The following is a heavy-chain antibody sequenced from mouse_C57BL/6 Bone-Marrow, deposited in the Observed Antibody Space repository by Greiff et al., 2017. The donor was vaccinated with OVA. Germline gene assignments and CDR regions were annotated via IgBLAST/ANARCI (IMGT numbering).Heavy chain of an antibody. J-gene: IGHJ3*01. D-gene: IGHD2-14*01. CDR2: IRSKSNNYAT. V-gene: IGHV10-1*01. Sequence: EAGGGLVQPKGSLKLSCAASGFSFNTYAMNWVRQAPGKGLEWVARIRSKSNNYATYYADSVKDRFTISRDDSESMLYLQMNNLKTEDTAMYYCVRQGYPWFAYWGQGTLVTVSA. CDR1: GFSFNTYA. CDR3: VRQGYPWFAY.